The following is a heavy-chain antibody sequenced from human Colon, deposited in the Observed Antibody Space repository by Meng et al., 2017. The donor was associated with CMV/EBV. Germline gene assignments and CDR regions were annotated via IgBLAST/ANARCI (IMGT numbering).Heavy chain of an antibody. V-gene: IGHV3-21*01. CDR1: GFTFSSYS. Sequence: GESLKISCAASGFTFSSYSMNWVRQAPGKGLEWVSSISSSSSYIYYADSVKGRFTISRDNTKSTLYLQMNSLRAEDTAVYYCASANHFGSGMAFDPWGQGTLVTVSS. CDR2: ISSSSSYI. J-gene: IGHJ5*02. CDR3: ASANHFGSGMAFDP. D-gene: IGHD3-10*01.